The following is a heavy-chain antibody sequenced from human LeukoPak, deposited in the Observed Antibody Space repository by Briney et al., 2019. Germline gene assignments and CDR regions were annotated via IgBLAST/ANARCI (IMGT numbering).Heavy chain of an antibody. J-gene: IGHJ4*02. V-gene: IGHV4-4*02. CDR2: IYHSGST. CDR3: AAIGYSYGFFDY. CDR1: GGSISSSNW. Sequence: SETLSLTCAVSGGSISSSNWWSWVRQPPGKGLEWIGEIYHSGSTNYNPSLKSRVTISVDKSKNQFSLKLSSVTAADTAVYYCAAIGYSYGFFDYWGQGTLVTVSS. D-gene: IGHD5-18*01.